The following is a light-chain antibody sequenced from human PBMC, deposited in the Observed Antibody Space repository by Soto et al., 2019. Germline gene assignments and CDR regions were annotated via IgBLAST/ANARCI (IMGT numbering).Light chain of an antibody. CDR1: SSDVGGYNY. CDR2: DVS. CDR3: CSYAGTYTHV. V-gene: IGLV2-11*01. Sequence: QSVLTQPRSVSGSPGQSVTISCTGTSSDVGGYNYVSWYQQHPSKAPKLMIYDVSKRPSGVPDRFSGSKSGNTASLTISGLQAEEEADSYCCSYAGTYTHVFGTGTKVTVL. J-gene: IGLJ1*01.